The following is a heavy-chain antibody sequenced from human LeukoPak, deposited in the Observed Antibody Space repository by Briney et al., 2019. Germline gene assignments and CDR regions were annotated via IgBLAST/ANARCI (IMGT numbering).Heavy chain of an antibody. CDR1: GFTVSSNY. J-gene: IGHJ6*02. Sequence: GGSLRLSCAASGFTVSSNYMSWVRQAPGKGLEWVSVIYSGGSTYYADSVKGRFTISRDNSKNTRYLQMNSLRAEDTAVYYCARDAGNGDLYYYYYGMDVWGQGTTVTVSS. D-gene: IGHD4-17*01. CDR2: IYSGGST. V-gene: IGHV3-66*02. CDR3: ARDAGNGDLYYYYYGMDV.